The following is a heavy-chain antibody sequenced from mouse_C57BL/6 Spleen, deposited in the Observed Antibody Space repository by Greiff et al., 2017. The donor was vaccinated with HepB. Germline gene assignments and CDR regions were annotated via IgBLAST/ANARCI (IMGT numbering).Heavy chain of an antibody. J-gene: IGHJ3*01. D-gene: IGHD1-1*01. CDR2: IYPGSGST. CDR3: ALYGSSLGGFAY. CDR1: GYTFTSYW. V-gene: IGHV1-55*01. Sequence: VQLQQSGAELVKPGASVKMSCKASGYTFTSYWITWVKQRPGQGLEWIGDIYPGSGSTNYNEKFKSKATLTVDTSSSTAYMQFSSLTSEDSAVYYCALYGSSLGGFAYWGQGTLVTVSA.